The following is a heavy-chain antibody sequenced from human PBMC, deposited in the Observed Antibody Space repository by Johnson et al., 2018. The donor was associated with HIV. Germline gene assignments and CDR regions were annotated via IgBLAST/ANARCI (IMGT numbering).Heavy chain of an antibody. J-gene: IGHJ3*02. CDR2: INWNGGST. CDR3: ARNKLNWGIGAADI. D-gene: IGHD1-26*01. Sequence: VQLVESGGGVVRPGGSLRLACAASGFTFDDYGMNWVRQAPGKGLEWVSGINWNGGSTGYADSVKGRSTISRDNAKNSLYLQMGSMRAEDTAWYYCARNKLNWGIGAADIWGQGTMVTVSS. V-gene: IGHV3-20*04. CDR1: GFTFDDYG.